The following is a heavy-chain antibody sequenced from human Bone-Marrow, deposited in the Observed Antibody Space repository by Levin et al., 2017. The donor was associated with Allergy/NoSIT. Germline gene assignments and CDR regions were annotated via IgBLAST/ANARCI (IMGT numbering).Heavy chain of an antibody. CDR1: GGSISSYY. CDR2: TYYSGST. V-gene: IGHV4-59*01. CDR3: ARGGVVTTAPV. J-gene: IGHJ4*02. Sequence: SQTLSLTCTVSGGSISSYYWSWLRQPPGKGLEWIGYTYYSGSTNYNPSLKSRVTISVDTSKNQFSLKLSSVTAADTAVYYCARGGVVTTAPVWGQGTLVTVSS. D-gene: IGHD2-21*02.